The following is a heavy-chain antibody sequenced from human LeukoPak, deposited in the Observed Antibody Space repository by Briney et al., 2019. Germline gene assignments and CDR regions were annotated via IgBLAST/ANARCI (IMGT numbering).Heavy chain of an antibody. J-gene: IGHJ4*02. CDR3: AKRGVVIRVILVGFHKEAYYFDS. CDR2: ISDSGGRT. D-gene: IGHD3-22*01. V-gene: IGHV3-23*01. CDR1: GITLSNYG. Sequence: GGSLRLSCAVSGITLSNYGMSWVRQAPGKGLEWVAGISDSGGRTNYADSVKGWFTISRDNPKNTLYLQMNSLRPEDTAVYFCAKRGVVIRVILVGFHKEAYYFDSWGQGALVTVSS.